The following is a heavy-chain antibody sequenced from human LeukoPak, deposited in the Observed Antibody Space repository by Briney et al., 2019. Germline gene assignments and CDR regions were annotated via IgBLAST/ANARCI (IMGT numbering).Heavy chain of an antibody. D-gene: IGHD3-10*01. CDR2: LKWDDDK. CDR3: AREDDSGSFYFAF. J-gene: IGHJ4*02. CDR1: GFSLSTRGMY. Sequence: ESGPALAKPTQTLTLTCTFSGFSLSTRGMYVSWIRQPPGKALEWLARLKWDDDKHYSTTLKTRLTISKDTSKNQLVLTMTNMDPVDTATYYCAREDDSGSFYFAFWGQGTLVTVSS. V-gene: IGHV2-70*11.